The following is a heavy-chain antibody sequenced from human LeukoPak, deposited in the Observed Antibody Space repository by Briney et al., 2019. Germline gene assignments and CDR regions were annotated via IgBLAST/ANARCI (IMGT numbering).Heavy chain of an antibody. D-gene: IGHD3/OR15-3a*01. J-gene: IGHJ5*02. V-gene: IGHV1-46*03. CDR2: INPSSGRT. CDR1: GYTFTSYY. CDR3: ARAGLTPRSWFDP. Sequence: ASVKVSCRASGYTFTSYYMNWVRQAPGQGLEWMGIINPSSGRTTYAQKFQGRVTMTRDTSTSTVYMELTSLRSEDTAVFYCARAGLTPRSWFDPSVQGTLVTVSS.